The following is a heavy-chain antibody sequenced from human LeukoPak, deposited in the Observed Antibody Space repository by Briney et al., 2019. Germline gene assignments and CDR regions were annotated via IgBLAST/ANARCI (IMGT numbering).Heavy chain of an antibody. CDR2: MYYSGST. CDR1: GGSISASGYY. J-gene: IGHJ4*02. Sequence: PSETLSLTCTVSGGSISASGYYWGWIRQPPGKGLEWIGSMYYSGSTYYNPSLRSRVTISVDTSKNQFSLKLSSMTAADTAVYYCARRAVGNPVWYYFDYWGQGTLVTVSS. D-gene: IGHD1-14*01. V-gene: IGHV4-39*01. CDR3: ARRAVGNPVWYYFDY.